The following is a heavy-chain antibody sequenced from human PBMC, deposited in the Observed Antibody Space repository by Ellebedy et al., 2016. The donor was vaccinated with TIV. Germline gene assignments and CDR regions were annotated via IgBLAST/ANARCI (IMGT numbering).Heavy chain of an antibody. CDR2: ISYDGSNK. V-gene: IGHV3-30*03. D-gene: IGHD1-7*01. J-gene: IGHJ4*02. CDR3: ARDWLWNSIDY. CDR1: GFIFSSFG. Sequence: GESLKISCAASGFIFSSFGMHWVRQAPGKGLEWVAVISYDGSNKYYADSVKGRFTISRDTAKNTLYLQMDSLRIEDTAVYYCARDWLWNSIDYWGQGTLITVSS.